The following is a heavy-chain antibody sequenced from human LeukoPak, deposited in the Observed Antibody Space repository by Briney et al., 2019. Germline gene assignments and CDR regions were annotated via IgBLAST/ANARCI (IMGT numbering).Heavy chain of an antibody. V-gene: IGHV3-15*01. Sequence: GGALSLSCEASGLSFTNTWRSWVRQAPGKGLEGVGRVKRKADNGTTDYSAPVQGRFTISRDDSKNTLSLQMNSLKTEDTAVYYCATEGGSGSYYGDDAFDMWGQGTMVTVSS. CDR3: ATEGGSGSYYGDDAFDM. CDR1: GLSFTNTW. D-gene: IGHD3-10*01. J-gene: IGHJ3*02. CDR2: VKRKADNGTT.